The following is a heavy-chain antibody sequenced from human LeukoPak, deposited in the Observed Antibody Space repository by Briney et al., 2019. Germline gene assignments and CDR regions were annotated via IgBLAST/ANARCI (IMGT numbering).Heavy chain of an antibody. V-gene: IGHV3-11*01. CDR1: GFTFSDYY. D-gene: IGHD3-10*01. Sequence: GGSLRLSCAASGFTFSDYYMDWIRQSPGKGLEWVSYISTSGSTKYYADSVKGRFTMSRDNAKNSLYLQMNSLRAEDTAVYYCARNMVRGVIFPLGYWGQGILVTVSS. CDR2: ISTSGSTK. J-gene: IGHJ4*02. CDR3: ARNMVRGVIFPLGY.